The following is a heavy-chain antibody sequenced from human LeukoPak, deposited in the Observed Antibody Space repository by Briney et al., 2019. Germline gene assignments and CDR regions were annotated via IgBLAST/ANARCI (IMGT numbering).Heavy chain of an antibody. Sequence: PSETLSPPCTVSGGSISSYYWSWIRQPPRKGLEWIGYIYYSGSTKYNPSLKSRVTISVDTSKNQFSLKLSSVTAADTAVYYCARQARVGGYYYDSSGYFDYWGQGTLVTVSS. J-gene: IGHJ4*02. V-gene: IGHV4-59*01. CDR2: IYYSGST. D-gene: IGHD3-22*01. CDR3: ARQARVGGYYYDSSGYFDY. CDR1: GGSISSYY.